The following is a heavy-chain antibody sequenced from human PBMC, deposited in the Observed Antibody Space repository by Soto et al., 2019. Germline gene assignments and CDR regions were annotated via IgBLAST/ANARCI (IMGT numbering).Heavy chain of an antibody. CDR1: GGSINSDGYY. CDR2: INYRGTT. V-gene: IGHV4-31*03. D-gene: IGHD5-18*01. Sequence: TLSRTCTVSGGSINSDGYYWSWIRQHPEKGLEWIGYINYRGTTYYNPSLESRLTISVDTSENQFSLQLTSVIAADTALYYCARESYSFGRAFDIWGHGTLVTVSS. J-gene: IGHJ4*01. CDR3: ARESYSFGRAFDI.